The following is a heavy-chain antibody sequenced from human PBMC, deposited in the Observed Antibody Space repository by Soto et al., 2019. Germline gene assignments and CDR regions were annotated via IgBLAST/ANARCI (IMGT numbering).Heavy chain of an antibody. CDR3: AKTEANPHYYYYYGMDV. D-gene: IGHD5-12*01. V-gene: IGHV3-30*18. CDR1: GFTFSSYG. J-gene: IGHJ6*02. CDR2: ISYDGSNK. Sequence: GGSLRLSCAASGFTFSSYGMHWVRQAPGKGLEWVAVISYDGSNKYYADSVKGRFTISRDNSKNTLYLQMNSLRAEDTAVYYCAKTEANPHYYYYYGMDVWGQGTTVTVSS.